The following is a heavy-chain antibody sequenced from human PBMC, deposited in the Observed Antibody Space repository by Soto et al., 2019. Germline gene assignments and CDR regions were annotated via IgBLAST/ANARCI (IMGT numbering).Heavy chain of an antibody. CDR2: ISGSGGST. CDR3: VKIQSDLHTVYY. J-gene: IGHJ4*02. CDR1: GFTLRNYA. V-gene: IGHV3-23*01. Sequence: PGGSLRLSCEASGFTLRNYAMTWIRQAPGKGLEWVSAISGSGGSTYYADSVKGRFTISRDNSKNTLYLQMNSLRAEDTAVYYCVKIQSDLHTVYYCGQGTLVTVPP.